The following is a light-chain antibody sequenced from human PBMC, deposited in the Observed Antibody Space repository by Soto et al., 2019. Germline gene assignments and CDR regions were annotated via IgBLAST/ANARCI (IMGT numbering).Light chain of an antibody. CDR2: AAS. CDR3: QQSYSTPLYT. J-gene: IGKJ2*01. V-gene: IGKV1-39*01. Sequence: DIQMTQSPSSLSASVGDRVTITCRASQRISSYLNWYQQKPGKAPKLLIYAASSLQSGVPSRFSGSGSGTDFTLTISSLQPEDFATYYCQQSYSTPLYTFGQGTKVDIK. CDR1: QRISSY.